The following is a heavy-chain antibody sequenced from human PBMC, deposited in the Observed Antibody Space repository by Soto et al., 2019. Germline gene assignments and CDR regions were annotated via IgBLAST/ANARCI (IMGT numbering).Heavy chain of an antibody. D-gene: IGHD3-9*01. CDR2: ISYDGSNK. V-gene: IGHV3-30-3*01. Sequence: SLRLSCAASGFTFTAHAIHWVRQAPGKGLEWVAVISYDGSNKHYADSVKGRLTIPRDNSKNTLYLQMNSLRDEDTAVYYCARDRYFDSYDFDYWGQGTLVTVSS. CDR1: GFTFTAHA. CDR3: ARDRYFDSYDFDY. J-gene: IGHJ4*02.